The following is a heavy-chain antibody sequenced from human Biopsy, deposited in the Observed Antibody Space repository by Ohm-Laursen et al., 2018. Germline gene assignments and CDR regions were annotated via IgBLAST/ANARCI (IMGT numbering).Heavy chain of an antibody. V-gene: IGHV1-46*01. CDR3: ARDETGSSVFGPYYYGMDV. J-gene: IGHJ6*02. D-gene: IGHD3-9*01. Sequence: ASVKVSCKASGYSSTKYYINWVRQAPGQGLDWMGIINPAGGTTSYAEKFQGRVTLTRDTSTGTVYLELNSLIYEDTALYYCARDETGSSVFGPYYYGMDVWGQGTTVTVSS. CDR1: GYSSTKYY. CDR2: INPAGGTT.